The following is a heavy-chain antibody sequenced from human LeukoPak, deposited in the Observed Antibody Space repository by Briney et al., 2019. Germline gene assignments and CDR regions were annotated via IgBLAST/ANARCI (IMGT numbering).Heavy chain of an antibody. CDR1: GGSFSGYY. Sequence: SETLSLTCAVYGGSFSGYYWSWIRQPPGKGLEWIGEINHSGSTNYNPSLKSRVTISVDTSKNQFSLKLSSVTAADTAVYYCARDDIVVVPAAIRGPWGQGTLVTVSS. CDR2: INHSGST. D-gene: IGHD2-2*01. CDR3: ARDDIVVVPAAIRGP. V-gene: IGHV4-34*01. J-gene: IGHJ5*02.